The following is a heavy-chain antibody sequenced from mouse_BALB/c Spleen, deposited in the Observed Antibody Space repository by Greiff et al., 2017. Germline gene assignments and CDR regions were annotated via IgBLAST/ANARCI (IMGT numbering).Heavy chain of an antibody. CDR1: GFTFSSYA. CDR3: AVRYDATGGFAY. V-gene: IGHV5-9-3*01. D-gene: IGHD2-3*01. Sequence: EVKVVESGGGLVKPGGSLKLSCAASGFTFSSYAMSWVRQTPEKRLEWVATISSGGSYTYYPDSVKGRFTISRDNAKNTLYLQMSSLRSEDTAMYYCAVRYDATGGFAYWGQGTLVTVSA. CDR2: ISSGGSYT. J-gene: IGHJ3*01.